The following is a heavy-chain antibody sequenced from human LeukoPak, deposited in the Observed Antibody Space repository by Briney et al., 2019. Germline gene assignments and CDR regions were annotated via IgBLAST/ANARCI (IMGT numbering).Heavy chain of an antibody. V-gene: IGHV3-9*01. CDR1: GFTFDDYA. Sequence: PGGSLRLSCVASGFTFDDYAMHWVRQAPGKGLEWVSGISWNSGSIGYADSVKGRFTISRDNAKNSLYLQMNSLRAEDTALYYCAKERKYYYGSGSYAGIDYWGQGTLVTVSS. CDR3: AKERKYYYGSGSYAGIDY. CDR2: ISWNSGSI. D-gene: IGHD3-10*01. J-gene: IGHJ4*02.